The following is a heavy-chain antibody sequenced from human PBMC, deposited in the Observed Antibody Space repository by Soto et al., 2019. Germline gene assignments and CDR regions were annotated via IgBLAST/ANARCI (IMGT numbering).Heavy chain of an antibody. J-gene: IGHJ4*02. D-gene: IGHD3-3*01. CDR1: GFSFNNHW. CDR2: IKQDGSEK. V-gene: IGHV3-7*01. Sequence: GGSLRLSCVASGFSFNNHWMTWVRQTPGKGLEWVASIKQDGSEKNYVDSVKGRFTISRDNAKNSLYLQMNSLRAEDSAVYYCARDRYNFWSGYYTDYYFDYWGQGTLVTVSS. CDR3: ARDRYNFWSGYYTDYYFDY.